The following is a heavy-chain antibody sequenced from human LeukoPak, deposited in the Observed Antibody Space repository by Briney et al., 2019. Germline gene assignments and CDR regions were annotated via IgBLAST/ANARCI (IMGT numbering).Heavy chain of an antibody. D-gene: IGHD5-12*01. CDR2: IYYSGST. CDR3: ARDGHSGWYFDY. CDR1: GGSITSNTYF. Sequence: PSETLSLTCIVSGGSITSNTYFWDWIRQTPGKGLEWIGSIYYSGSTYYNPSLKSRVTISLDTSKNQFSLKLSSVTAADTAVYYCARDGHSGWYFDYWGRGTLVTVSS. J-gene: IGHJ4*02. V-gene: IGHV4-39*07.